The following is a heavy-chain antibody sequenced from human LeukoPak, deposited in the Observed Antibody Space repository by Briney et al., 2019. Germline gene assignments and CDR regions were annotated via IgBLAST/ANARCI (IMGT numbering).Heavy chain of an antibody. CDR2: ISWNSGSI. D-gene: IGHD6-13*01. CDR1: GFTFDDYA. CDR3: AKGGGTGYSSSWYKIGYFDY. Sequence: PGGSLRLSCAAPGFTFDDYAMHWVRQAPGKGLEWVSGISWNSGSIGYADSVKGRFTISRDNAKNSLYLQMNSLRAEDTALYYCAKGGGTGYSSSWYKIGYFDYWGQGTLVTVSS. V-gene: IGHV3-9*01. J-gene: IGHJ4*02.